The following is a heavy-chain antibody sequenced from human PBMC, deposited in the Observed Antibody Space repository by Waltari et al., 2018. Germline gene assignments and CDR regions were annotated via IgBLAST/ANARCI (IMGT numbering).Heavy chain of an antibody. CDR1: GDSIDRSGYY. CDR3: ARPNSSTLGGGFDY. V-gene: IGHV4-39*02. CDR2: IYYSGST. J-gene: IGHJ4*02. Sequence: QLQLQESGPGLVKPSETLSLTCIVSGDSIDRSGYYWGWIRQPPGKGLVWIGSIYYSGSTLDEPSLKSRVTISVDTSKNHFSLKLGSVTAADTAVYYCARPNSSTLGGGFDYWGQGTLVTVSS. D-gene: IGHD3-16*01.